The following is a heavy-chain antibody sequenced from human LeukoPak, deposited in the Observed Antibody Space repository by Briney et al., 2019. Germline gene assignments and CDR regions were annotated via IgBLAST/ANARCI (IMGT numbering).Heavy chain of an antibody. CDR1: GGSFSGYY. J-gene: IGHJ4*02. V-gene: IGHV4-34*01. CDR3: ARGFRLPPIVVVPAALDF. CDR2: INHSGST. Sequence: SETLSLTRAVYGGSFSGYYWSWIRQPPGKGLEWIGEINHSGSTNYNPSLKSRVTISVDTSKNQFSLKLSSVTAADTAVYYCARGFRLPPIVVVPAALDFWGQGPLVTVS. D-gene: IGHD2-2*01.